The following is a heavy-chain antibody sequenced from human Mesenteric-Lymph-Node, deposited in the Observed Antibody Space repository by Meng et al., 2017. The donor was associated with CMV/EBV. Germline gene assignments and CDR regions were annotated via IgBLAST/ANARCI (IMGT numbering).Heavy chain of an antibody. D-gene: IGHD3-16*01. V-gene: IGHV3-74*01. J-gene: IGHJ6*02. CDR2: INSDGNIR. CDR3: VAWGVHYYGMDV. Sequence: GESLKISCAASGFTFSTFWMHWVRQVPGKGLVWVSRINSDGNIRNYADSVKGRFTISRDNAKNMLYLQMNSLRVEDTAVYYCVAWGVHYYGMDVWGQGTTVTVSS. CDR1: GFTFSTFW.